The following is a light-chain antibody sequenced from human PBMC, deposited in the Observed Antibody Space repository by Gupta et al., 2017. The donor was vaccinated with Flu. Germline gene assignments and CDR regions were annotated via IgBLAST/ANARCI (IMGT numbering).Light chain of an antibody. CDR2: DAS. CDR3: QQRSNWLIT. V-gene: IGKV3-11*01. J-gene: IGKJ5*01. CDR1: QSVSSY. Sequence: EIVLTQSPATLSLSPGERATLSCRASQSVSSYLAWYQQKPGQAPRLLIYDASNRATGIPARFSGSASGTDFTLTISSLDPEDFAVYYGQQRSNWLITFGQGTRLEIK.